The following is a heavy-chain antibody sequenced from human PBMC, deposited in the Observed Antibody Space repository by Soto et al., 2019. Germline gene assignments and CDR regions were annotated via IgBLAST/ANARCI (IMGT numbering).Heavy chain of an antibody. CDR1: GDSVSSNSAA. CDR3: ARADQRWFGELFSYYYMDV. Sequence: SQTLSLTCAISGDSVSSNSAAWNWIRQSPSRGLEWLGRTYYRSKWYNDYAVSVKSRITINPDTSKNQFSLQLNSVTPEDTAVYYCARADQRWFGELFSYYYMDVWGKGTTVTVSS. D-gene: IGHD3-10*01. CDR2: TYYRSKWYN. J-gene: IGHJ6*03. V-gene: IGHV6-1*01.